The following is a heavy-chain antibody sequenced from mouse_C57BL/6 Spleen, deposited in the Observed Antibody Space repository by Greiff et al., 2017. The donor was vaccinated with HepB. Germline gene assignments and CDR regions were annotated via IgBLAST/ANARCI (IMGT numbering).Heavy chain of an antibody. Sequence: VQLQQSGPELVKPGASVKISCKASGYAFSSSWMNWVKQRPGKGLEWIGRIYPGDGDTNYNGKFKGKATLTADKSSSTAYMQLSSLTSEDSAVYFCASYYGTWDYAMDYWGQGTSVTVSS. D-gene: IGHD1-1*01. J-gene: IGHJ4*01. CDR3: ASYYGTWDYAMDY. V-gene: IGHV1-82*01. CDR2: IYPGDGDT. CDR1: GYAFSSSW.